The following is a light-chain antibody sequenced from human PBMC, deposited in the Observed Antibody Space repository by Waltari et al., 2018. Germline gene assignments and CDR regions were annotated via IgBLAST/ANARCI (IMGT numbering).Light chain of an antibody. CDR3: MQALQTPYT. V-gene: IGKV2-28*01. J-gene: IGKJ2*01. Sequence: DIVMTQSPLSLPVTPGEPASISCRSSQSLLHSNGYNYLDWYLQKPGQSPQLLSYLGSNRDSGVPDRFSGSGAGTDFTLKISRVEAEDVGVYYCMQALQTPYTFGQGTKLEIK. CDR1: QSLLHSNGYNY. CDR2: LGS.